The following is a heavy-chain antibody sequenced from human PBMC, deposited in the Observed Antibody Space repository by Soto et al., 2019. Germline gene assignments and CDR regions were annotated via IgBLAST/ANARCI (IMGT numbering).Heavy chain of an antibody. D-gene: IGHD3-10*01. J-gene: IGHJ4*02. Sequence: VQLVESGGGLVKPGGSLRLSCAASGFTFSNAWMSWVRQAPGKGLEWVGRIKSKTDGGTTDYAAPVKGRFTISRDDSKNTLYLQMNSLKTEDTAVYYCTTEAYYYDYFDYWGQGTLVTVSS. CDR2: IKSKTDGGTT. CDR1: GFTFSNAW. CDR3: TTEAYYYDYFDY. V-gene: IGHV3-15*01.